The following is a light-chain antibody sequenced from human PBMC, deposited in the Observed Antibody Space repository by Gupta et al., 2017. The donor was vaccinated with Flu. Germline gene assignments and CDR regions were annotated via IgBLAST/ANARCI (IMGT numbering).Light chain of an antibody. CDR2: DAS. CDR3: QKYDSDPPLS. V-gene: IGKV1-27*01. Sequence: AFVGDRVTITCRASQDVRNSVAWYQQKPGKVPKLLIYDASTLQSGVPSRFSGSGSETDFTLTISSLEPEDVATYYCQKYDSDPPLSFGGGT. CDR1: QDVRNS. J-gene: IGKJ4*01.